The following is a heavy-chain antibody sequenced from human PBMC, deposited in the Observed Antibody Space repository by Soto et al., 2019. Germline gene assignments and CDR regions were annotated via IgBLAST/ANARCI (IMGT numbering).Heavy chain of an antibody. CDR3: ARRARVYWYFDL. CDR1: GGSISSSSYY. CDR2: IYYSGST. Sequence: TSETLSLTCTVSGGSISSSSYYWGWIRQPPGKGLEWIGSIYYSGSTYYNPSLKSRVTISVDTSKNQFSLKLSSVTAADTAVYYCARRARVYWYFDLWGRGTLVTVSS. J-gene: IGHJ2*01. D-gene: IGHD3-10*01. V-gene: IGHV4-39*01.